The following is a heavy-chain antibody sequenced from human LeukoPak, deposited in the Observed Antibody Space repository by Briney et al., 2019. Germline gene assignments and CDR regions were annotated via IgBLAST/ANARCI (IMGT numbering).Heavy chain of an antibody. CDR1: GFTFSSYA. D-gene: IGHD3-3*01. CDR2: ISYDGSNK. Sequence: GGSLRLSCAASGFTFSSYAVHWVRQAPGKGLEWVAVISYDGSNKYYADSVKGRFTISRDNSKNTLYLQMNSLRAEDTAVYYCARDGNYDFWSGFFDYWGQGTLVTVSS. CDR3: ARDGNYDFWSGFFDY. J-gene: IGHJ4*02. V-gene: IGHV3-30*01.